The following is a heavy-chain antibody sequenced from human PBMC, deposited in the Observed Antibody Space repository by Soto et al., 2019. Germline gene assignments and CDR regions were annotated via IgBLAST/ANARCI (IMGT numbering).Heavy chain of an antibody. J-gene: IGHJ6*02. CDR1: GYAFTSYY. CDR3: ARGITMIVVGWGYYYYYGXDV. D-gene: IGHD3-22*01. CDR2: INPSGGST. Sequence: ASVKVSCKASGYAFTSYYMHWVRQAPGQGLEWMGIINPSGGSTSYAQKFQGRVTMTRDTSTSTVYMELSSLRSEDTAVYYCARGITMIVVGWGYYYYYGXDVWGQGTTVTVSS. V-gene: IGHV1-46*01.